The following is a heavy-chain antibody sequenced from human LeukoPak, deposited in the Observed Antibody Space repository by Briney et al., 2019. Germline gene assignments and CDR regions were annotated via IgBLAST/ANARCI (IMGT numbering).Heavy chain of an antibody. CDR3: ARAGDKGSADY. CDR1: GFTFGTYW. Sequence: GGSLRLSCVASGFTFGTYWMSWVRQAPGKGLEWVANINGDGSEKYYVDSVEGRFIISRDTAKTSLYLQMNSLRAEDTAVYYCARAGDKGSADYWGQGALVTVSS. J-gene: IGHJ4*02. V-gene: IGHV3-7*04. D-gene: IGHD3-9*01. CDR2: INGDGSEK.